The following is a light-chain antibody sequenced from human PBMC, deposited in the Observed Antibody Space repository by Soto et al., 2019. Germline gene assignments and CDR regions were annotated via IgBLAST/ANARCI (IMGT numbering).Light chain of an antibody. CDR1: QSVSSSY. Sequence: EIVLTQSPGTLSLSPGERATLSCRASQSVSSSYLAWYQQKPAQAPRLLIYGASSRATGIPDRFSGSGSGTDFTLTISRLEPEDFAVYYCQQYGSSSPLSFGGGTKVDIK. CDR2: GAS. V-gene: IGKV3-20*01. J-gene: IGKJ4*01. CDR3: QQYGSSSPLS.